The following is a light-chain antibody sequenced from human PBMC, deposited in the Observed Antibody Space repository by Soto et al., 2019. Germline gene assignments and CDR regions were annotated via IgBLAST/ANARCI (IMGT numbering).Light chain of an antibody. V-gene: IGKV1-9*01. J-gene: IGKJ4*01. Sequence: IQLTQSPSSLSASVGDRVTITWRASQDISNYLGWYQQKPGKAPKLLIYAASTLQSGVPSRFSGSGSGTDFTLTISSLQPEDSATYYCQQFDSFLVTVGGGTKVEIK. CDR3: QQFDSFLVT. CDR1: QDISNY. CDR2: AAS.